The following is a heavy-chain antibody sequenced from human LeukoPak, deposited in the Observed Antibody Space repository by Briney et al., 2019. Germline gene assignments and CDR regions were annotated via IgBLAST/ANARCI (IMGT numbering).Heavy chain of an antibody. CDR2: IYTSGST. CDR3: ARGLLEVSSSYWFDP. V-gene: IGHV4-61*02. CDR1: GGSISSGSYY. J-gene: IGHJ5*02. Sequence: SETLSLTCTVSGGSISSGSYYWSWIRQPAGKGLEWIGRIYTSGSTNYNPSLKSRVTISVDTSKNQFSLKLSSVTAADTAVYYCARGLLEVSSSYWFDPWGQGTLVTVSS. D-gene: IGHD6-6*01.